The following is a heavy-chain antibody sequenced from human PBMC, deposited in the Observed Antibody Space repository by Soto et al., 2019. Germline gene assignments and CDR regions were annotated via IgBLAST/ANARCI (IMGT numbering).Heavy chain of an antibody. CDR2: IYWDDDK. Sequence: QITLKESGPTLVKPTQTLTLTCTFSGFSLSTSGVGVGWIRQPPGKALEWLALIYWDDDKRYSPSLKSRLTITKDTSKNQVVLTMTNMDPVDTATSYCAHLDTAMVHFDYWGQGTLVTVSS. V-gene: IGHV2-5*02. CDR1: GFSLSTSGVG. J-gene: IGHJ4*02. D-gene: IGHD5-18*01. CDR3: AHLDTAMVHFDY.